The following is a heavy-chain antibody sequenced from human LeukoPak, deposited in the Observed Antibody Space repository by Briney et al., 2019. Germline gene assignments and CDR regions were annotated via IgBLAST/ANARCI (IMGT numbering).Heavy chain of an antibody. CDR1: GYTFTDYY. V-gene: IGHV1-18*04. CDR2: ISAYNGNT. J-gene: IGHJ5*02. D-gene: IGHD2-15*01. Sequence: ASVKVSCKASGYTFTDYYFHWVRQAPGQGLEWMGWISAYNGNTNYAQKLQDRVTMTTDTSTSTAYMELRSLRSDDTAVYYCARDRVEGDIVVVVAAKNWFDPWGQGTLVTVSS. CDR3: ARDRVEGDIVVVVAAKNWFDP.